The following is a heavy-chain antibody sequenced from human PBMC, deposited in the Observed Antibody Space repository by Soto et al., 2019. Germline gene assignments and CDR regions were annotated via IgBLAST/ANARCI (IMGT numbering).Heavy chain of an antibody. J-gene: IGHJ3*02. CDR1: GFTFSSYA. D-gene: IGHD3-22*01. CDR3: AQDPKPCYASSGCDAFDI. Sequence: GGSLRLSCAASGFTFSSYAMSWVRQAPGKGLEWVSAISGSGGSTYYADSVKGRFTISRDNSKNTLYLQMNSLRAEDTAVYYCAQDPKPCYASSGCDAFDIWGQGTMVTVSS. V-gene: IGHV3-23*01. CDR2: ISGSGGST.